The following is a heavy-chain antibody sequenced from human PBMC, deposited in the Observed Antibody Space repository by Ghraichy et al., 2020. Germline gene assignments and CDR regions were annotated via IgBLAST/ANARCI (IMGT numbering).Heavy chain of an antibody. J-gene: IGHJ4*02. CDR3: AKGRVPPGRIVVVVAATLDY. CDR1: GFTFSSYA. D-gene: IGHD2-15*01. V-gene: IGHV3-23*01. CDR2: ISGSGGST. Sequence: GGSLRLSCAASGFTFSSYAMSWVRQAPGKGLEWVSAISGSGGSTYYADSVKGRFTISRDNSKNTLYLQMNSLRAEDTAVYYCAKGRVPPGRIVVVVAATLDYWGQGTLVTVSS.